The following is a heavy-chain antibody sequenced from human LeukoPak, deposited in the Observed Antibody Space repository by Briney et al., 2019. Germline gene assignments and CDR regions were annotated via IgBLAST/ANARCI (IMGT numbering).Heavy chain of an antibody. CDR2: IRGSGGST. D-gene: IGHD3-16*02. V-gene: IGHV3-23*01. Sequence: GGSLRLSCAASGFTFSSYAMHWVRQAPGKGLEWVSGIRGSGGSTLYADSVKGRFTISRDNCKNTLYLQMNSLRGEDTAVYYCAKAGGSNQDFDVWGRGPLVTV. J-gene: IGHJ4*02. CDR3: AKAGGSNQDFDV. CDR1: GFTFSSYA.